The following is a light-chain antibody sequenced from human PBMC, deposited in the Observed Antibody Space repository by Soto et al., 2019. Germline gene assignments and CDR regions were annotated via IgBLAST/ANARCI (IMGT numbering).Light chain of an antibody. CDR1: QSVSSN. Sequence: ELVMTQSPAPLSVSPGARVTLSCRASQSVSSNLALYPQKPGQAPRLLIYGASTSATGIPARCSGGGSGPEFSLTTGSMQSEDVTVHYSQHEKNCPPITYGHGTCLEI. V-gene: IGKV3-15*01. CDR2: GAS. CDR3: QHEKNCPPIT. J-gene: IGKJ5*01.